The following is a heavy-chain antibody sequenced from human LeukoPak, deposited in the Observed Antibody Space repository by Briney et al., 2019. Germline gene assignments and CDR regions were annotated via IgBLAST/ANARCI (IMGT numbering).Heavy chain of an antibody. J-gene: IGHJ5*02. D-gene: IGHD5-24*01. CDR3: ARADGHWFDP. CDR2: ISSSSSYI. V-gene: IGHV3-21*01. Sequence: GGSLRLSCAASGFTFSSYSMNWVRQAPGKGLEWVSSISSSSSYIYYADSVKGRFTTSRDNAKNSLYLQMNSLRAEDTAVYYCARADGHWFDPWGQGTLVTVSS. CDR1: GFTFSSYS.